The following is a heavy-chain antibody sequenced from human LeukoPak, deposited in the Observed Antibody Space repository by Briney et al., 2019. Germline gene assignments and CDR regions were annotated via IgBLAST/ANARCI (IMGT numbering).Heavy chain of an antibody. J-gene: IGHJ4*02. Sequence: PGGSLRLSCAASGFTFSSYGMHWVRQAPGKGLEWVAFIRYDGSNKYYADSVKGRFTISRDNSKNTLYLQMNSLRAEGTAVYYCAKDRRIYYGSGSYHPFDYWGQGTLVTVSS. CDR2: IRYDGSNK. V-gene: IGHV3-30*02. D-gene: IGHD3-10*01. CDR3: AKDRRIYYGSGSYHPFDY. CDR1: GFTFSSYG.